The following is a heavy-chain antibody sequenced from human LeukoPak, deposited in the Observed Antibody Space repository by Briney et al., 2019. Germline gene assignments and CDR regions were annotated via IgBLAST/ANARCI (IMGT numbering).Heavy chain of an antibody. CDR2: ISYDGSNK. CDR1: GFTFSSYA. J-gene: IGHJ4*02. Sequence: PGGSLRLSCAASGFTFSSYAMHWVRQAPGKGLEWVAVISYDGSNKYYADSVKGRFTISRDNSKNTLYLQMNSLRAEDTAVYYCASQYDILTGYYIPPGYWGQGTLVTVSS. D-gene: IGHD3-9*01. CDR3: ASQYDILTGYYIPPGY. V-gene: IGHV3-30-3*01.